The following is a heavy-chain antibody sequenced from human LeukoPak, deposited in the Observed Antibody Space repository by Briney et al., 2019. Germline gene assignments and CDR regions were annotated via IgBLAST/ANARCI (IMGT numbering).Heavy chain of an antibody. CDR1: GFTFSDYY. CDR2: ISSSSHK. CDR3: ARRRYSYGESFFDY. D-gene: IGHD5-18*01. J-gene: IGHJ4*02. Sequence: EGSLRLSCAASGFTFSDYYMNCIPHAPGKGLEWVSYISSSSHKKYADYVTGRFDISRDNASNSMFLQMNSLTAEDTAIYYCARRRYSYGESFFDYWGQGTLVTVSS. V-gene: IGHV3-11*03.